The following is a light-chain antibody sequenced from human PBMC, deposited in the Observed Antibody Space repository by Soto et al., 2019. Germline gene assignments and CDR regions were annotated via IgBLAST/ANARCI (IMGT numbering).Light chain of an antibody. CDR3: QQYTSYSRA. CDR2: DAP. V-gene: IGKV1-5*01. J-gene: IGKJ1*01. CDR1: QSISHF. Sequence: DSRMTQSPWRLSASVLDRVTITCLASQSISHFLAWYQQKPGKVPKLLIYDAPNLGSGVPSRFSGSGSGTDFTLTISGLQPDDFTTYYCQQYTSYSRAFGQGTKVDIK.